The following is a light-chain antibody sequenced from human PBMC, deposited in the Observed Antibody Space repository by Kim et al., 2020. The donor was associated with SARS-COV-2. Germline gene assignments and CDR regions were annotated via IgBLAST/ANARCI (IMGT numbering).Light chain of an antibody. CDR3: SSYAGSTVEV. Sequence: GQSVTISCTGTSSDVGGYNYVSWYQQHPGKAPKLMIYEVSKRPSGVPDRFSGSKSGNTASLTVSGLQAEDEADYYCSSYAGSTVEVFGGGTQLTVL. CDR2: EVS. J-gene: IGLJ2*01. V-gene: IGLV2-8*01. CDR1: SSDVGGYNY.